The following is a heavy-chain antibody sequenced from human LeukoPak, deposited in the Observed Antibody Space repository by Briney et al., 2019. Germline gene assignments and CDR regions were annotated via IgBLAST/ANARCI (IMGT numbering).Heavy chain of an antibody. CDR1: GFTFSSYA. J-gene: IGHJ5*02. CDR2: ISGSGGST. D-gene: IGHD6-19*01. V-gene: IGHV3-23*01. CDR3: ATPADERSSGWYVNWFDT. Sequence: GGSLRLSCAASGFTFSSYAMSWVRQAPGKGLEWVSAISGSGGSTYYADSVKGRLTMTRANSKNTPYLQISSMRAADTALYYCATPADERSSGWYVNWFDTWGQGTLVTVSS.